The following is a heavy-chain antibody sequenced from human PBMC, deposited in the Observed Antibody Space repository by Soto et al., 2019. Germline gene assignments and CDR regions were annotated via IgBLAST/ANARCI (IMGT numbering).Heavy chain of an antibody. J-gene: IGHJ4*02. D-gene: IGHD5-12*01. CDR2: ISGSGGST. CDR1: GFTFSSYA. CDR3: AKDGYIVATYFDY. Sequence: LRLSCAASGFTFSSYAMSWVRQAPGKGVEWVSAISGSGGSTYYADSVKGRFTISRDNSKNTLYLQMNSLRAEDTAVYYCAKDGYIVATYFDYWGQGTLVTVSS. V-gene: IGHV3-23*01.